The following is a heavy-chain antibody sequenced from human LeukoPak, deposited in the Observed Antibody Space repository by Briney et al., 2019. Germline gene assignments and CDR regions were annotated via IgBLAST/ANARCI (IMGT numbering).Heavy chain of an antibody. V-gene: IGHV4-38-2*01. Sequence: PSETLSLTCAVSGYSISSGYYWGWVRQAPGKGLEWIGSIYHTGSTDYNPSLKSRLTISVDMSKNQFSLNLRSVTAADKAVYYCARDKDDYVWGTYRWWGQGMLVTVSS. CDR2: IYHTGST. CDR3: ARDKDDYVWGTYRW. CDR1: GYSISSGYY. D-gene: IGHD3-16*02. J-gene: IGHJ4*02.